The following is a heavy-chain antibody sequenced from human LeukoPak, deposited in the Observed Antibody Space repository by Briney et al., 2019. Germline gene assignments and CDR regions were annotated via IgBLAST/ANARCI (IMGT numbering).Heavy chain of an antibody. D-gene: IGHD1-7*01. Sequence: ASVKVSCKASGYTFTSYYMHWVRQAPGQGLEWMGIINPSGGSTSYAQKFQGRVTMTRDMSTSTVYMELSSLRSEDTAVYYCARGNWIYFSNYYYYYMDVWGKGTTVTVSS. CDR3: ARGNWIYFSNYYYYYMDV. V-gene: IGHV1-46*01. CDR2: INPSGGST. J-gene: IGHJ6*03. CDR1: GYTFTSYY.